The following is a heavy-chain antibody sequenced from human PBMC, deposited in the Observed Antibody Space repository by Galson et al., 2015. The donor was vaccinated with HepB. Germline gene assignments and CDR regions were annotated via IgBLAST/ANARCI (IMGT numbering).Heavy chain of an antibody. CDR2: FDPEAGET. CDR1: GYTLTELS. Sequence: SVKVSCKVFGYTLTELSMHWVRQAPGKGLEWMGGFDPEAGETIYGQMFQGRVTMTEDTSTDTAYMALSSRRSEDPAVYYCATWRYSYWSFDYCGHGALVTVSS. V-gene: IGHV1-24*01. J-gene: IGHJ4*01. D-gene: IGHD4-11*01. CDR3: ATWRYSYWSFDY.